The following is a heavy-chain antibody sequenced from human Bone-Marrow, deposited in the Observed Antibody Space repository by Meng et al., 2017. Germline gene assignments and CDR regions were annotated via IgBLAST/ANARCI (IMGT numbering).Heavy chain of an antibody. V-gene: IGHV4-31*02. J-gene: IGHJ6*02. CDR2: IYYSGST. CDR1: GGSISSGGYY. CDR3: ARAGLEPYYDILTGYYNRYYYYYGMDV. D-gene: IGHD3-9*01. Sequence: SCTVSGGSISSGGYYWSWIRQHPGKGLEWIGYIYYSGSTYYNPSLKSRVTISVDTSKNQFSLKLSSVTAADTAVYYCARAGLEPYYDILTGYYNRYYYYYGMDVWGQGTTVTVSS.